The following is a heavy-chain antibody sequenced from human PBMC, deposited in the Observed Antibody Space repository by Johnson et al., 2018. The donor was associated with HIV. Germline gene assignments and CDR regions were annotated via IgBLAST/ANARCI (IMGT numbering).Heavy chain of an antibody. V-gene: IGHV3-7*01. Sequence: VQLVESGGGAVQPGGSLRLSCAASGFTFSSYWMSWVRQAPGKGLEWVANIKQDGSEKYYVDSVKGRFTISRDNAKNSLYLQMNSLRAEDTAVYYCARDRIPYNWNYEGDAFDIWGQGTMVTVSS. CDR2: IKQDGSEK. CDR1: GFTFSSYW. CDR3: ARDRIPYNWNYEGDAFDI. D-gene: IGHD1-7*01. J-gene: IGHJ3*02.